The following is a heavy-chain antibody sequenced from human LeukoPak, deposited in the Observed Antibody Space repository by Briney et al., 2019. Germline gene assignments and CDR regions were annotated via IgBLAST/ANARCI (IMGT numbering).Heavy chain of an antibody. V-gene: IGHV4-34*01. CDR2: INHSGST. J-gene: IGHJ4*02. D-gene: IGHD6-13*01. CDR3: ARRTAAAGTCDY. CDR1: GGSFGGYY. Sequence: PSETLSLTCAVYGGSFGGYYWSWIRQPPGKGLEWIGEINHSGSTNYNPSLKSRVTISVDTSKNQFSLKLSSVTAADTAVYYCARRTAAAGTCDYWGQGTLVTVSS.